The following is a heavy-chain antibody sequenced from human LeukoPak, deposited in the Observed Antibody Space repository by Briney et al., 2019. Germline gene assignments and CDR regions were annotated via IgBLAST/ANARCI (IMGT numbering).Heavy chain of an antibody. CDR3: AGFGEVVPAAMRHYYYYGMDV. V-gene: IGHV1-18*01. CDR1: GYTFTSYG. CDR2: ISAYNGNT. J-gene: IGHJ6*02. Sequence: GASVKVSCKASGYTFTSYGISWVRQAPGQGLEWMGWISAYNGNTNYAQKLQGRVTMTTDTSTSTAYMELRSLGSDDTAVYYCAGFGEVVPAAMRHYYYYGMDVWGQGTTVTVSS. D-gene: IGHD2-2*01.